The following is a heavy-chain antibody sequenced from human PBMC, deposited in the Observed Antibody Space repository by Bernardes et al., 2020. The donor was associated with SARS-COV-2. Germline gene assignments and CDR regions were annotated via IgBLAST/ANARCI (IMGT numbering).Heavy chain of an antibody. CDR3: ARDRIAVAGARFGWYFDL. J-gene: IGHJ2*01. CDR1: GGSISSYY. V-gene: IGHV4-59*01. D-gene: IGHD6-19*01. CDR2: IYYSGST. Sequence: ETLSLTCTVSGGSISSYYWSWIRQPPGKGLEWIGYIYYSGSTNYNPSLKSRVTISVDTSKNQFSLKLSSVTAADTAVYYCARDRIAVAGARFGWYFDLWCRGTLVTVSS.